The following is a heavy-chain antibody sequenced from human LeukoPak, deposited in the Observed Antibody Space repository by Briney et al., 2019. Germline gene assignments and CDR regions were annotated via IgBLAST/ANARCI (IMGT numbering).Heavy chain of an antibody. CDR2: INSDGSST. V-gene: IGHV3-74*01. CDR3: ARAYDSSGYYLYYYYYGMDV. CDR1: GFTFSSYW. J-gene: IGHJ6*02. D-gene: IGHD3-22*01. Sequence: GGSLRLSCAASGFTFSSYWMHWVRQAPGKGLVWVSRINSDGSSTSYAGSVKGRFTISRDNAKNTLYLQMNSLRAEDTAVYYCARAYDSSGYYLYYYYYGMDVWGQGTTVTVSS.